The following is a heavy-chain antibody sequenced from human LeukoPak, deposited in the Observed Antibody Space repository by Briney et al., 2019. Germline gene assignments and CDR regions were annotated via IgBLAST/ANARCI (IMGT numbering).Heavy chain of an antibody. V-gene: IGHV1-69*13. D-gene: IGHD3-10*01. CDR3: AKSSGSYYNQGYYYYGMDV. Sequence: SVKVSCKASGGTFSSYAISWVRRAPGQGLEWMGGIIPIFGTANYAQKFQGRVTITADESTSTAYMELSSLRSEDTAVYYCAKSSGSYYNQGYYYYGMDVWGKGTTVTVSS. J-gene: IGHJ6*04. CDR1: GGTFSSYA. CDR2: IIPIFGTA.